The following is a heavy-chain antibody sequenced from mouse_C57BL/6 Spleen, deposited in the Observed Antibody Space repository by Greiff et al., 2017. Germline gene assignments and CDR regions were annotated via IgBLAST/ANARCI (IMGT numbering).Heavy chain of an antibody. D-gene: IGHD2-4*01. CDR2: INPSIGGT. J-gene: IGHJ4*01. CDR3: AREGNYDYPYAMDY. Sequence: QVQLQQPGTGLVKPGASVKLSCKASGYTFTSYWMHWVKQRPGQGLEWIGNINPSIGGTNYNEKFKSKATLTVDKSSSTAYMQLSSLTSEDSAVYYCAREGNYDYPYAMDYWGQGTSVTVSS. CDR1: GYTFTSYW. V-gene: IGHV1-53*01.